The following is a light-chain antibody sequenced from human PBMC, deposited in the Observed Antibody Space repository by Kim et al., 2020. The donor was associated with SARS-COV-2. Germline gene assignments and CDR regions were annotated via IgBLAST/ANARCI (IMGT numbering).Light chain of an antibody. J-gene: IGKJ4*01. V-gene: IGKV3-11*01. CDR3: QQRNSWTTAVT. CDR1: QNIGTC. Sequence: PVDSATLSCRASQNIGTCVAGYPQRPGQAPRLLVYDASNRATGVPDRFSGSGSGTDFTLTISRLEPEDFSIYYFQQRNSWTTAVTFGGGTKVHIK. CDR2: DAS.